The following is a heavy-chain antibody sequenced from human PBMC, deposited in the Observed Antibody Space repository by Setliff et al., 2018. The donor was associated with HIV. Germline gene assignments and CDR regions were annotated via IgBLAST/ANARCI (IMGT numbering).Heavy chain of an antibody. V-gene: IGHV3-66*02. Sequence: GGSLRLSCVASGITIQSNYMSWVRQAPGKGLEWVSVLYTDGTTYYADSAKGRFTLSRDTSTNTLFLQMNSLRLEDTAVYYCARREIWGHIYGSGAFNIWGQGTVVTVSS. D-gene: IGHD3-10*01. CDR3: ARREIWGHIYGSGAFNI. CDR1: GITIQSNY. J-gene: IGHJ3*02. CDR2: LYTDGTT.